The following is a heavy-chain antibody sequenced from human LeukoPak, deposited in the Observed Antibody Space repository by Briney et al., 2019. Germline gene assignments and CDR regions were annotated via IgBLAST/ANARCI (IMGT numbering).Heavy chain of an antibody. V-gene: IGHV1-8*01. D-gene: IGHD6-6*01. J-gene: IGHJ5*02. CDR3: ARRGRIAARPTNENWFDP. CDR2: MNPNSGNT. CDR1: GYTFTSYD. Sequence: GASVKVSCKASGYTFTSYDINWVRQATGQGLEWMGWMNPNSGNTGYAQKFQGGVTMTRNTSISTAYMELSSLRSEDTAVYYCARRGRIAARPTNENWFDPWGQGTLVTVSS.